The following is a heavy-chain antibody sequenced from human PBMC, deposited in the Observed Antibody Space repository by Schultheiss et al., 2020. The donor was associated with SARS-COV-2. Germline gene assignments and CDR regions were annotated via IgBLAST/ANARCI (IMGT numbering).Heavy chain of an antibody. Sequence: GGSLRLSCAASGFTFSSYSMNWVRQAPGKGLEWVSSISSSSSYIYYADSVKGRFTISRDNAKNSLYLQMNSLRAEDTAVYYCARALIAAAGPSFDYWGQGTLVTVSS. J-gene: IGHJ4*02. D-gene: IGHD6-13*01. CDR1: GFTFSSYS. V-gene: IGHV3-21*01. CDR2: ISSSSSYI. CDR3: ARALIAAAGPSFDY.